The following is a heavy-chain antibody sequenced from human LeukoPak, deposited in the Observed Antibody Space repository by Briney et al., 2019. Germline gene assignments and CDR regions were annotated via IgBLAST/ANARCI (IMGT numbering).Heavy chain of an antibody. V-gene: IGHV3-30-3*01. CDR2: ISYDGSNK. J-gene: IGHJ4*02. D-gene: IGHD3-22*01. CDR3: ARTSLGLMIVVDIFDY. Sequence: GGSLRLSCPASGFTFSSYAMHWVRQAPGKGLEWVAVISYDGSNKYYADSVKGRFTISRDNSKNTLYLQMNSLRAEDTAVYYCARTSLGLMIVVDIFDYWGQGTLVTVSS. CDR1: GFTFSSYA.